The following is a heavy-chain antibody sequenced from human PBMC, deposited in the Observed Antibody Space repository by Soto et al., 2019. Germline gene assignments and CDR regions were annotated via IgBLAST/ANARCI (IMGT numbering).Heavy chain of an antibody. Sequence: SETLSLTCTVSVGSISSGGYYWSWIRQPPGKGLEWIGYIYYSWSTYYNPSLKSRVTISLDTSKNQFSLKLSSVTAADTAVYYCARAPYNWNYLGDYYYGLEVWGQGTTVTVSS. D-gene: IGHD1-7*01. CDR2: IYYSWST. CDR1: VGSISSGGYY. CDR3: ARAPYNWNYLGDYYYGLEV. J-gene: IGHJ6*02. V-gene: IGHV4-30-4*01.